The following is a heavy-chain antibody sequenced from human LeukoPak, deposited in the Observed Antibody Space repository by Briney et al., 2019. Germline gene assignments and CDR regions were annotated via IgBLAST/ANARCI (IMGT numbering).Heavy chain of an antibody. CDR3: ARVISWVVAATSALDY. J-gene: IGHJ4*02. CDR2: ISYDGNNK. CDR1: GFTFSSYS. V-gene: IGHV3-30-3*01. Sequence: PGRSLRLSCAASGFTFSSYSMHWVRQAPGKGLEWVAVISYDGNNKYYADSVMGRFTISRDNSKNTLYLQMNSLRPGDTAIYYCARVISWVVAATSALDYWGQGTLVSVSS. D-gene: IGHD2-15*01.